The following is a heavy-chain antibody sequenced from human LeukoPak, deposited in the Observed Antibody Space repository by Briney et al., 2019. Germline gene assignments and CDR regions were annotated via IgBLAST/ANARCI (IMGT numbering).Heavy chain of an antibody. D-gene: IGHD2-2*01. CDR2: ISWNSGSI. CDR1: GFTFDDYA. Sequence: PGGSLRLSCAASGFTFDDYAMHWVRQAPGKGLEWVSGISWNSGSIGYADSVKGRFTISRDNSKNTLYLQMNSLRAEDTAVYYCAKDLDCSSTSCYGAFDIWGQGTMVTVSS. J-gene: IGHJ3*02. CDR3: AKDLDCSSTSCYGAFDI. V-gene: IGHV3-9*01.